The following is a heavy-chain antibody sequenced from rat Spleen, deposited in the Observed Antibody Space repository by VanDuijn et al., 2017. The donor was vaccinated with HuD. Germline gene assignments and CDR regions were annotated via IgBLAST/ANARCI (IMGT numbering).Heavy chain of an antibody. CDR3: ARRGYNYAYYFDD. CDR1: GFTFSDYN. Sequence: EVQLVESGGGLVQPGRSLKLSCAASGFTFSDYNMAWVRQAPKKGLEWVTTISYDGSSTYYRDSVKGRFTISRDNAKTTLYLQMDSLGYEDTATYYCARRGYNYAYYFDDWGQGVMVTVSS. CDR2: ISYDGSST. D-gene: IGHD1-4*01. V-gene: IGHV5-7*01. J-gene: IGHJ2*01.